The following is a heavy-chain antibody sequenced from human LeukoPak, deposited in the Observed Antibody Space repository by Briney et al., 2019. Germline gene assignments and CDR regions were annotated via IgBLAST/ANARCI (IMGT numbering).Heavy chain of an antibody. D-gene: IGHD3-22*01. J-gene: IGHJ3*02. V-gene: IGHV3-9*01. CDR2: ISWSSGSI. CDR1: GFTFDDYA. CDR3: GTAEGWDSRGRPNGAFDI. Sequence: GGSLRLSCAASGFTFDDYAMHWVRQAPGKGLEWVSGISWSSGSIGYADSVKGRFTISRDNAKNSLYLQMNSLRAEDTALYYCGTAEGWDSRGRPNGAFDIWGQGTMVTVSS.